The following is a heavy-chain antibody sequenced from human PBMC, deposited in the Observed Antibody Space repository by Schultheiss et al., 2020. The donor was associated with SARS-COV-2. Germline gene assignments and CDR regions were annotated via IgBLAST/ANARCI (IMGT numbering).Heavy chain of an antibody. D-gene: IGHD2-2*02. Sequence: SETLSLTCTVSGGSISSYYWSWIRQPAGKGLEWIGRIYTSGSTNYNPSLKSRVTMSVDTSKNQFSLKLSSVTAADTAVYYCAREVKEYCSSTSCYTGWEEYFDYWCQGTLVTASS. CDR3: AREVKEYCSSTSCYTGWEEYFDY. CDR1: GGSISSYY. CDR2: IYTSGST. V-gene: IGHV4-4*07. J-gene: IGHJ4*02.